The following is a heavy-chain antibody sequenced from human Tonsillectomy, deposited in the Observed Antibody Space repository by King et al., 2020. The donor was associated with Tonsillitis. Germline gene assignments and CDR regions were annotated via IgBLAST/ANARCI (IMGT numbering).Heavy chain of an antibody. J-gene: IGHJ3*02. CDR2: ISPSGGGS. D-gene: IGHD3-10*01. V-gene: IGHV1-46*01. CDR3: ARGTSSGEFEACNI. CDR1: GYTFTDYY. Sequence: QRQLVQSGAEVKKPGASVKVSCKASGYTFTDYYIHWVRQAPGHGLEWMGVISPSGGGSSNAQKFQGRVTMTRDTSTSTVYMELSSLKSEDTAVYYCARGTSSGEFEACNIWGQGTMVTVSS.